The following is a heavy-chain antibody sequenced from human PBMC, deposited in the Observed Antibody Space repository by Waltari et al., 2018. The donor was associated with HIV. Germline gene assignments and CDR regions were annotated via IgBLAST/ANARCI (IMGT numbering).Heavy chain of an antibody. CDR3: GKDSNYFYDSTGYYCDF. CDR1: GFTFRGYG. V-gene: IGHV3-30*02. Sequence: QVRLVESGGGVVPPGGSLRLSCAASGFTFRGYGIHWVRQVPGKGLEWVAFIRHDDSNRYYRDSVKGRFTISRDNSKNTVDLQMNNLKAEDTAVYYCGKDSNYFYDSTGYYCDFWGQGTLVTVSS. CDR2: IRHDDSNR. D-gene: IGHD3-3*01. J-gene: IGHJ4*02.